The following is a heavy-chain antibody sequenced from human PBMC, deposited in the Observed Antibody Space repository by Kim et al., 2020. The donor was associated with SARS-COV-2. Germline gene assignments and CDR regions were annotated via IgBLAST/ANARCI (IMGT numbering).Heavy chain of an antibody. D-gene: IGHD3-10*01. CDR1: GFIFNNFA. V-gene: IGHV3-23*01. CDR3: AKRGIIDGGTPNNLDV. J-gene: IGHJ6*02. CDR2: IGGSGVKT. Sequence: GGSLRLSCAASGFIFNNFAMSWVRQAPGKGLEWVSVIGGSGVKTYYADSEKGRFTISRDNSKKTLYLQMNSLRAEDTAVYYCAKRGIIDGGTPNNLDVWGQGTTVTVPS.